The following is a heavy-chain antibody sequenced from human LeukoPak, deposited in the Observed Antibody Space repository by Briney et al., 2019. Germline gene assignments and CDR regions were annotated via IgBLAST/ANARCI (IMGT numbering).Heavy chain of an antibody. CDR2: IYHSGST. J-gene: IGHJ5*02. CDR3: ARGDIVVVPAAMVWFDP. D-gene: IGHD2-2*01. V-gene: IGHV4-30-2*01. Sequence: SQTLSLTCAVSGGSISSGGYSWSWIRQPPGKGLEWIGYIYHSGSTYYNPSLKSRVTISVDRSKNQFSLKLSSVTAADTAVYYCARGDIVVVPAAMVWFDPWGQGTLVTVSS. CDR1: GGSISSGGYS.